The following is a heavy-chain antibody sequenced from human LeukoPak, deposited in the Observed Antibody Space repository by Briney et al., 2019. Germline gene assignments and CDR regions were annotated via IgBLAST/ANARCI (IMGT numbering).Heavy chain of an antibody. V-gene: IGHV1-69*04. Sequence: GASVKVSCKASGYTFTSYGISWVRQAPGQGLEWMGRIIPILGIANYAQKFQGRVTITADKSTRTAYMELSSLRSEDTAVYYCARDANSGSYATPFFDYWGQGTLVTVSS. CDR3: ARDANSGSYATPFFDY. D-gene: IGHD1-26*01. CDR2: IIPILGIA. CDR1: GYTFTSYG. J-gene: IGHJ4*02.